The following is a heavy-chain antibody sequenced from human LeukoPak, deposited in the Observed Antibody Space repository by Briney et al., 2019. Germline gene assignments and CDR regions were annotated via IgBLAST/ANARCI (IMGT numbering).Heavy chain of an antibody. CDR3: ARDGGHFDIDC. D-gene: IGHD4-23*01. Sequence: SETLSLTCTVSGGSLSSYYWNWIRQPAGKGLEWIGRIYTSESTNYNPSLKSRVTMSVDTSKNQFSLKLSSVTAADTAVYYCARDGGHFDIDCWGQGTLVTVSS. J-gene: IGHJ4*02. V-gene: IGHV4-4*07. CDR1: GGSLSSYY. CDR2: IYTSEST.